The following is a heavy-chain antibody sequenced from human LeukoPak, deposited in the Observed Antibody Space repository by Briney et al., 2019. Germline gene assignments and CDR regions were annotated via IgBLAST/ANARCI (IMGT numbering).Heavy chain of an antibody. CDR2: ISWNSGSI. V-gene: IGHV3-9*01. J-gene: IGHJ5*02. Sequence: GRSLRLSCAASGFTFDDYAMHWFRQAPGKGLEWVSGISWNSGSIGYADSVKGRFTISRDNAKNSLYLQMNSLRAEDTALYYCAKGRQYYDILTGYYHWFDPWGQGTLVTVSS. CDR1: GFTFDDYA. D-gene: IGHD3-9*01. CDR3: AKGRQYYDILTGYYHWFDP.